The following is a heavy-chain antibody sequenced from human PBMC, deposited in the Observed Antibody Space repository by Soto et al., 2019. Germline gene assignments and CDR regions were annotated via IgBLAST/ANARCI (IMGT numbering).Heavy chain of an antibody. CDR3: ARAALAARPGYYYGMDV. V-gene: IGHV4-4*07. Sequence: QVQLQESGPGLVEPSETLSLTCTVSGDSMSTYYWNWIRQSAEKGLEWIGRISATGTTTYIPSLKSRITLSVDTSKNEFSLKLSSVTAADTAVYYCARAALAARPGYYYGMDVWGQGTTVTVSS. J-gene: IGHJ6*02. D-gene: IGHD6-6*01. CDR2: ISATGTT. CDR1: GDSMSTYY.